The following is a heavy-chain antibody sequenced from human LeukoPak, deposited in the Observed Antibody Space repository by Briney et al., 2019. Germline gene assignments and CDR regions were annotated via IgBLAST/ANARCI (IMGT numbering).Heavy chain of an antibody. D-gene: IGHD6-19*01. Sequence: GGSLRLSCVASGFTFNNFGMHWVRQAPGKGLEWVAIISFDGNSKHYADFVKGRFTVSRDNSKDTLFLQMDSLRAEDTAVYYCAKGPLTEVAGTTWDYWGQGTLVTVSS. J-gene: IGHJ4*02. V-gene: IGHV3-30*18. CDR2: ISFDGNSK. CDR3: AKGPLTEVAGTTWDY. CDR1: GFTFNNFG.